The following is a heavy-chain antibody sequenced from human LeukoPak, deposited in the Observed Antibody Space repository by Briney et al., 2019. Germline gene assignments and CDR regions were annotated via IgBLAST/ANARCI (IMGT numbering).Heavy chain of an antibody. D-gene: IGHD3-22*01. J-gene: IGHJ3*02. Sequence: PSQTLSLTCTVSGGSISSGDYYWSWIRQPPGKGLEWIGYIYYSGSTYYNPSLKSRVTISVDTSKNQFSLKLSSVTAADTAVYYCARLYDGSGYYYVAFDIWGQGTMVTVSS. CDR2: IYYSGST. V-gene: IGHV4-30-4*01. CDR3: ARLYDGSGYYYVAFDI. CDR1: GGSISSGDYY.